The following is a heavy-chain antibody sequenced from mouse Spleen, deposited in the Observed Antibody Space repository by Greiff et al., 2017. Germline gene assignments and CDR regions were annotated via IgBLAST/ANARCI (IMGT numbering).Heavy chain of an antibody. V-gene: IGHV1-64*01. CDR3: ARGYYSNYVAY. D-gene: IGHD2-5*01. CDR1: GYNFTSYW. J-gene: IGHJ3*01. CDR2: IHPTSGST. Sequence: QVQLQQPGAELVKPGASVKLSCKASGYNFTSYWMHWVKQRPGQGLEWIGMIHPTSGSTNYNEKFKSKATLTVDKSSSTAYMQLSSLTSEDSAVYYCARGYYSNYVAYWGQGTLVTVSA.